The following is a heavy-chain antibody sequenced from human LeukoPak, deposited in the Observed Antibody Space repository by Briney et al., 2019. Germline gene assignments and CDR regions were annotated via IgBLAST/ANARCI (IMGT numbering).Heavy chain of an antibody. CDR1: GFTFSSYA. J-gene: IGHJ5*02. Sequence: GGSLRLSCAASGFTFSSYAMSWVRQAPGKGLEWVSAISGSGGSTYYADSVKGRFTISRDNSKNTLYLQMNSLRAEDTAVYYRAKDRHSSYDYGRVWFDPWGQGTLVTVSS. CDR2: ISGSGGST. D-gene: IGHD3-16*01. V-gene: IGHV3-23*01. CDR3: AKDRHSSYDYGRVWFDP.